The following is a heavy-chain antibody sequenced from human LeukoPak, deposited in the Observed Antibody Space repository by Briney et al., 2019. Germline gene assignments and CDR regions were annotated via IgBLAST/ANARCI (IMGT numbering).Heavy chain of an antibody. Sequence: PGESLRLSCVASGFTFSFYWMSWVRQAPGKGLEWVANIKQDGSEKYFVDSVKGRFTISRDNAKNSLHLQMNSLRAEDTAVYYCARDHPTGSYLWSYYYGMDVWGQGTTVTVSS. D-gene: IGHD1-26*01. CDR2: IKQDGSEK. J-gene: IGHJ6*02. CDR1: GFTFSFYW. V-gene: IGHV3-7*01. CDR3: ARDHPTGSYLWSYYYGMDV.